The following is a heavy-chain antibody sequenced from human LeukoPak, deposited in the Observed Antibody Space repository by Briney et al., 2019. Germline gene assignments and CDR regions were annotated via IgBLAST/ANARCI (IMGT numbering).Heavy chain of an antibody. D-gene: IGHD6-6*01. J-gene: IGHJ6*03. CDR2: ISSSSSTI. V-gene: IGHV3-48*04. CDR3: ARDRSRSYYYYMDV. Sequence: GGSLRLSCAAAGSTFSTYSMNWVRQAPGKGLEWVSYISSSSSTIYSADSVKGRFTISRDNTKNSLYLQMNSLSAEDTAVYYCARDRSRSYYYYMDVWGKGTTVTVSS. CDR1: GSTFSTYS.